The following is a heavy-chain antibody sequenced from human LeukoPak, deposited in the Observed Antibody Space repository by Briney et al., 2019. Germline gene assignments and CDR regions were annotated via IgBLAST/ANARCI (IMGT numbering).Heavy chain of an antibody. CDR1: GGTFSSYA. Sequence: SVKDACKASGGTFSSYAISWVRQAPGEGLEWMGGIIPIFGTANYAQKFQGRVTITADESTSTAYMELSSLRSEDTAVYYCARDPGYYDSSGYYPNWFDPWGQGTPVTVSS. V-gene: IGHV1-69*13. CDR2: IIPIFGTA. J-gene: IGHJ5*02. D-gene: IGHD3-22*01. CDR3: ARDPGYYDSSGYYPNWFDP.